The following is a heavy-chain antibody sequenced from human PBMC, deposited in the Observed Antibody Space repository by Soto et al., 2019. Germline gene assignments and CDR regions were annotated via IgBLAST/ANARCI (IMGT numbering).Heavy chain of an antibody. Sequence: VGSLRLSCASSVFTFSSYAMSWVRQAPGKGLEWVSAISGSGGSTYYADSVKGRFTISRDNSKNTLYLQMNSLRAEDTAVYYCAQASIEEAGTKYWGQRTLVNVSS. CDR1: VFTFSSYA. CDR3: AQASIEEAGTKY. J-gene: IGHJ4*02. V-gene: IGHV3-23*01. CDR2: ISGSGGST. D-gene: IGHD6-13*01.